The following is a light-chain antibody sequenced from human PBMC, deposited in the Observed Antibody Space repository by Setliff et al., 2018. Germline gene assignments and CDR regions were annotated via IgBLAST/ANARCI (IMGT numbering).Light chain of an antibody. CDR2: EVT. Sequence: QSALAQPPSASGSPGQSLTISCTGTSRDVGAYELVSWYQQHPGKAPRLIIYEVTKRPSGVPDRFSGSKSGNTASLTVSGLQADDEADYYCSSYAASYNPYVFGTGTKGTVL. CDR1: SRDVGAYEL. CDR3: SSYAASYNPYV. J-gene: IGLJ1*01. V-gene: IGLV2-8*01.